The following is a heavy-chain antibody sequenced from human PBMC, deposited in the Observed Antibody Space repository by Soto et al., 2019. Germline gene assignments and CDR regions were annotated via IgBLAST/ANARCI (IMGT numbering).Heavy chain of an antibody. D-gene: IGHD3-22*01. CDR2: IYHSGST. J-gene: IGHJ4*02. CDR1: GVSIISSNW. V-gene: IGHV4-4*02. Sequence: SETLSLTCAVSGVSIISSNWWSLVRQPPGKGLEWIGEIYHSGSTNYNPSLKSRVTISVDKSKNQFSLKLSSVTAADTAVYYCARDLSPNYYYSSGYYGPLGLDYCGQGTLVTVSS. CDR3: ARDLSPNYYYSSGYYGPLGLDY.